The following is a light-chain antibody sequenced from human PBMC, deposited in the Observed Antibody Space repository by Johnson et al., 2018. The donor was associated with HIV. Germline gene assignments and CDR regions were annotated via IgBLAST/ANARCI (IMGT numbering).Light chain of an antibody. CDR1: SSNIGNNY. CDR3: GTWDSSLSAV. V-gene: IGLV1-51*02. J-gene: IGLJ1*01. Sequence: QSVLTQPPSVSAAPGQKVTISCSGRSSNIGNNYVSWYQQLPGTAPKLLIYENNKRPSGIPDRFSGSKSGTSATLGLTGLPTGDEADYYCGTWDSSLSAVFGTGTKVTVL. CDR2: ENN.